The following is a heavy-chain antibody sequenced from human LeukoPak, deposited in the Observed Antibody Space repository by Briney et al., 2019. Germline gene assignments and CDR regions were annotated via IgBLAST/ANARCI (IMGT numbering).Heavy chain of an antibody. Sequence: GASVKVSCKASGYTFTSYGISWVRQAPGQGPEWMGWMNAYNGNTNYAQKHQGRVTMTTDTSTSTTYMELRSLRSEDKAVYYCARDIYDSSGYYYSDDAFDIWGQGTMVTVSS. CDR2: MNAYNGNT. J-gene: IGHJ3*02. CDR3: ARDIYDSSGYYYSDDAFDI. CDR1: GYTFTSYG. V-gene: IGHV1-18*01. D-gene: IGHD3-22*01.